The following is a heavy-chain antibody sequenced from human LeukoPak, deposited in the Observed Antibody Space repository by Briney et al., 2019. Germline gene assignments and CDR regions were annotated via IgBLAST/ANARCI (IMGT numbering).Heavy chain of an antibody. J-gene: IGHJ6*02. V-gene: IGHV4-34*01. D-gene: IGHD3-3*01. Sequence: SETLSLTCAVYGGSFSGYYWSWIRQPPGKGLEWIGEINHSGSTNYNPSLKSRVTISVDTSKNQFSLKLSSVTAADTAVYYCARGALRFLEWLLAPAYYYYGMDAWGQGTTVTVSS. CDR3: ARGALRFLEWLLAPAYYYYGMDA. CDR2: INHSGST. CDR1: GGSFSGYY.